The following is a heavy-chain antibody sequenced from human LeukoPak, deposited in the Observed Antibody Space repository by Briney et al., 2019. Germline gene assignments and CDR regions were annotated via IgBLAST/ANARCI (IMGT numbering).Heavy chain of an antibody. Sequence: GESLRLSCAASGFTFTTYWMSWVRQLPGKGLEWVANINQDGTEKYYVDSVKGRFTISRDNAKNSLFLQMNSLRAEDTAVYFCARVMTTTRRHNAFDLWGQGTMVTVSS. V-gene: IGHV3-7*03. CDR1: GFTFTTYW. CDR3: ARVMTTTRRHNAFDL. D-gene: IGHD4-11*01. J-gene: IGHJ3*01. CDR2: INQDGTEK.